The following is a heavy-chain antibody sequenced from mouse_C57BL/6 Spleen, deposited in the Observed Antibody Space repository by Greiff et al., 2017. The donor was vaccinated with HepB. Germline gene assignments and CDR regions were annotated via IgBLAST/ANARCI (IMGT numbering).Heavy chain of an antibody. Sequence: VQLQQSGPGLVKPSQSLSLTCSVTGYSITSGYYWNWIRQFPGNKLEWMGYISYDGSNNYNPSLNNRISITRDTSTNQFFLTLNSVTTGDTATYDCASGYGSRDWFADWGQGTLVTVSA. V-gene: IGHV3-6*01. CDR3: ASGYGSRDWFAD. D-gene: IGHD1-1*01. J-gene: IGHJ3*01. CDR1: GYSITSGYY. CDR2: ISYDGSN.